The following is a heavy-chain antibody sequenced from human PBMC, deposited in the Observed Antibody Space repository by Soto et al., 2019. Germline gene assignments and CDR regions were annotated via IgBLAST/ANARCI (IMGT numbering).Heavy chain of an antibody. V-gene: IGHV1-69*13. D-gene: IGHD5-12*01. Sequence: ASVKVSCKASGGTFSSYAISWVRQAPGQGLEWMGGIIPIFGTANYAQKFQGRVTITADESTSTAYMELSSLRSEDTAVYYCASRGYSGYDPSYYYYGMDVWGQGTTVTVS. J-gene: IGHJ6*02. CDR1: GGTFSSYA. CDR3: ASRGYSGYDPSYYYYGMDV. CDR2: IIPIFGTA.